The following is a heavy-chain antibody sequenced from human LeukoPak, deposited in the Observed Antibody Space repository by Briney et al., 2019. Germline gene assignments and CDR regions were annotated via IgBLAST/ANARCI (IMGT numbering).Heavy chain of an antibody. V-gene: IGHV3-74*01. D-gene: IGHD3-22*01. CDR2: LNSDGSDT. CDR3: ARRGDSSGYYVS. J-gene: IGHJ5*02. Sequence: GGSLRLSCAASGFTFSNHRMDWVRQAPGKGLVWVSRLNSDGSDTIYADSVKGRFTISRDSAKNTLYLQMDSLRAEDTAVYYCARRGDSSGYYVSWGQGTLVTVSS. CDR1: GFTFSNHR.